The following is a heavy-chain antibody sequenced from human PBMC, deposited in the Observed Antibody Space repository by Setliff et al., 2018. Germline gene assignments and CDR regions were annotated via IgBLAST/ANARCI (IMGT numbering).Heavy chain of an antibody. D-gene: IGHD3-10*01. CDR2: IKSKTDGGTT. CDR3: VGWFGDLLNS. Sequence: GGSLRLSCAASGFTFSNAWMSWVRQAPGKGLEWVGRIKSKTDGGTTDYAAPVKGRFTISRDDSKNTLYLQMNSLRAEDTAVYYCVGWFGDLLNSWGQGTLVTVSS. CDR1: GFTFSNAW. V-gene: IGHV3-15*01. J-gene: IGHJ4*02.